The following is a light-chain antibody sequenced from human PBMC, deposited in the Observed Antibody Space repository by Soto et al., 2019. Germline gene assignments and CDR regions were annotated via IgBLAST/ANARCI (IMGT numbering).Light chain of an antibody. CDR2: GVS. J-gene: IGKJ1*01. Sequence: IVLTQSPGTLSLSPGERATLSCRASQSVSSSYLAWYQQKPGQAPRLLIFGVSSRATDIPDRFSGSGSGTDFTLTINRLEPEDFAVYYCQQYGSSLRTFGQGTKVDIK. CDR1: QSVSSSY. V-gene: IGKV3-20*01. CDR3: QQYGSSLRT.